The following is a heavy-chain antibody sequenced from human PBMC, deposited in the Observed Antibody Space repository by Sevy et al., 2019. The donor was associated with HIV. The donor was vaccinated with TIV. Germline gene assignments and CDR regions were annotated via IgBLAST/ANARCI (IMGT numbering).Heavy chain of an antibody. CDR3: ARDGIYDFWSGYFYAFDI. D-gene: IGHD3-3*01. CDR1: GFTFSSYS. CDR2: ISSISSYI. Sequence: GGSLRLSCAASGFTFSSYSMNWVRQAPGKGLEWVSSISSISSYIYYADSVKGRFTISRDNAKNSLYLQMNSLRAEDTAVYYCARDGIYDFWSGYFYAFDIWGQGTMVTVSS. J-gene: IGHJ3*02. V-gene: IGHV3-21*01.